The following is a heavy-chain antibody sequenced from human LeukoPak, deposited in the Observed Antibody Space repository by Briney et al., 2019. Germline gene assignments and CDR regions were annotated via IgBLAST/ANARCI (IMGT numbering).Heavy chain of an antibody. CDR3: ARDWGIAVAGTSDY. Sequence: ASVKVSCKASGYTFTGYYMHWVRQAPGQGLEWMGWINPNSGGTNYAQKFQGRDTMTRDTSISTAYMELSRLRSDDTAVYYCARDWGIAVAGTSDYWGQGTLVTVSS. CDR1: GYTFTGYY. V-gene: IGHV1-2*02. CDR2: INPNSGGT. J-gene: IGHJ4*02. D-gene: IGHD6-19*01.